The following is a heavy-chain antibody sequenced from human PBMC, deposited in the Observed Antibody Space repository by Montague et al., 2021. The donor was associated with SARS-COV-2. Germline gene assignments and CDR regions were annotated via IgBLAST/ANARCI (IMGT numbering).Heavy chain of an antibody. D-gene: IGHD3-22*01. CDR2: INHGGST. CDR1: GGSFIGYY. V-gene: IGHV4-34*01. Sequence: SETLSLTCAVYGGSFIGYYWSWIRQPPEKGLEWIGDINHGGSTNYNPSLKSRVSISVDTSKNQFSLKLRSVTAADTAVYYCARAIVDVTMIIVVMTGVEHYFDFWGQGTLVTVSS. CDR3: ARAIVDVTMIIVVMTGVEHYFDF. J-gene: IGHJ4*02.